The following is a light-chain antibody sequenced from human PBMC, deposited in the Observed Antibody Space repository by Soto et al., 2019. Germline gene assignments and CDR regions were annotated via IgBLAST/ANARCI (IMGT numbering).Light chain of an antibody. Sequence: QSVLTQPGSVSGSPGQSITISCTGTSSDIGGYDYVSWYQQRPGKAPKLMIYEVRYRPSGVSNRFSGSKSGNTASLTISGLQAEDGAVYYCCSYTRTSNHYFFGSGTKVTVL. J-gene: IGLJ1*01. CDR2: EVR. CDR3: CSYTRTSNHYF. CDR1: SSDIGGYDY. V-gene: IGLV2-14*01.